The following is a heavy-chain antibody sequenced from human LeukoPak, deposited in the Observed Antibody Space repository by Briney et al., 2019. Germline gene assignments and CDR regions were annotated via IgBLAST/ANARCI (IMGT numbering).Heavy chain of an antibody. Sequence: SETLSLTCAVSGGSISSGGYSWSWIRQPPGKGLEWIGYIYHSGSTYYNPSLKSRVTISVDRFKNQFSLELSSVTAADTAVYYCARAQYSSSSWYYYGMDVWGQGTTVTVSS. D-gene: IGHD6-6*01. CDR2: IYHSGST. J-gene: IGHJ6*02. V-gene: IGHV4-30-2*01. CDR3: ARAQYSSSSWYYYGMDV. CDR1: GGSISSGGYS.